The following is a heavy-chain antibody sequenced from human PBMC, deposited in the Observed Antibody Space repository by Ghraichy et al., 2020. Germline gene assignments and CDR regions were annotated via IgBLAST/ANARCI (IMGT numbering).Heavy chain of an antibody. V-gene: IGHV4-34*01. Sequence: TLSLTCAVYGGSFSGYYWSWIRQPPGKGLEWIGEINHSGSTNYNPSLKSRVTISVDTSKNQFSLKLSSVTAADTAVYYCARVGDWFDPWGQGTLVTVSS. CDR3: ARVGDWFDP. CDR1: GGSFSGYY. J-gene: IGHJ5*02. CDR2: INHSGST. D-gene: IGHD1-26*01.